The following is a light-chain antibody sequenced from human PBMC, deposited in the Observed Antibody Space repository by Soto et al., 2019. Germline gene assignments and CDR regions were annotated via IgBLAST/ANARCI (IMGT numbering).Light chain of an antibody. Sequence: QSALTQPASVSGAPGQSITISCTGTSSDVGAYNYVYWYQQQPGTAPKLIIHDDSNRPSGVSNRFSGSKSGNTASLTISGLDADDEADYYWRSYTSSGTNVFGAGTQLTVL. J-gene: IGLJ1*01. CDR2: DDS. V-gene: IGLV2-14*03. CDR3: RSYTSSGTNV. CDR1: SSDVGAYNY.